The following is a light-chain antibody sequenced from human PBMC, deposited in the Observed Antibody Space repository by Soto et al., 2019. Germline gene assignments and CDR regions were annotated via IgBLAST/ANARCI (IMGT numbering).Light chain of an antibody. V-gene: IGKV3-11*01. CDR1: QSVSSY. CDR2: DAS. J-gene: IGKJ5*01. Sequence: EIVLTQSPATLSVSPGERATLSCRASQSVSSYLAWYQQKPGQAPRLLIYDASNRATGIPARFSGSGFETDFTLTISSLEPEDFAVYYCQQRSNWPPITFGQGTRLEIK. CDR3: QQRSNWPPIT.